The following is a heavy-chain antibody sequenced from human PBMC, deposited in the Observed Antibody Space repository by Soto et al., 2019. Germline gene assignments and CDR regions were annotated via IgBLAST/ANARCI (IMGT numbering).Heavy chain of an antibody. CDR1: GFTVSAYT. CDR2: ISSDGNNK. D-gene: IGHD1-26*01. V-gene: IGHV3-30-3*01. CDR3: ARWEQPLFDY. Sequence: QVQLVESGGGVVQPGRSLRLSCASSGFTVSAYTMHWVRQPPGKGLEWVAVISSDGNNKYYTDSVKGRFTISRDTCANTLYRQMNSLRAEDTAVYYCARWEQPLFDYWGQGTLVTVSS. J-gene: IGHJ4*02.